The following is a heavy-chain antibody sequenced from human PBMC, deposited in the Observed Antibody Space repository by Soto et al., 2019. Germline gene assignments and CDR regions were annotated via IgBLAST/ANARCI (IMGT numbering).Heavy chain of an antibody. D-gene: IGHD2-15*01. V-gene: IGHV4-59*01. J-gene: IGHJ4*02. CDR1: GGSISSYY. CDR3: ARGDGYCSGGSCYAPFDY. Sequence: SETLSLTCTVSGGSISSYYLSWILHPPGNGLEWIGYIYYSGSTNYNPSLKSRVTISVDTSKNQFSLKLSSVTAADTAVYYCARGDGYCSGGSCYAPFDYWGQGTLVTVSS. CDR2: IYYSGST.